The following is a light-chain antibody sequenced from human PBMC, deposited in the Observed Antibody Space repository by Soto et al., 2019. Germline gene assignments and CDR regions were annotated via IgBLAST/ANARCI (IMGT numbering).Light chain of an antibody. Sequence: QAVVTQEPSLTVSPGGTVTLTCGSSTGVVTSGHWPYWFQQKPGQAPRTLIYDTTNKHSWTPARFSGSLLGGKAALTLSSAQPEDEAEDYGSLTYTSGRVFGGGTKLTVL. CDR1: TGVVTSGHW. CDR3: SLTYTSGRV. J-gene: IGLJ2*01. CDR2: DTT. V-gene: IGLV7-46*01.